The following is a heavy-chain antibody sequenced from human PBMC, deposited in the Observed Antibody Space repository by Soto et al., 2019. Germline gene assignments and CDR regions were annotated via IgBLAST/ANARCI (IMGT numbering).Heavy chain of an antibody. Sequence: QVTLKESGPVLVKPTETLTLTCTVSGFSLSNARMGVSWIRQPPGKALEWLAHIFSNDEKSYSTSLKSRLTISKDTSKSQVVLTMTNMDPVDTATYSCAREYYYGSAYYFDYWGQGTLVTVSS. D-gene: IGHD3-10*01. J-gene: IGHJ4*02. CDR1: GFSLSNARMG. V-gene: IGHV2-26*01. CDR2: IFSNDEK. CDR3: AREYYYGSAYYFDY.